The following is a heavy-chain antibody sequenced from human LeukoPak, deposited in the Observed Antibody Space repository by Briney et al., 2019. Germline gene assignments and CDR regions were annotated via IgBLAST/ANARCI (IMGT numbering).Heavy chain of an antibody. CDR3: ARGSGWYRYYFDY. V-gene: IGHV4-34*01. D-gene: IGHD6-19*01. Sequence: SETLSLTCAVYGGSFSGYYWSWIRQPPGKGLEWMGEINHSGSTNYNPSLKSRVTISVDTSKNQFSLKLSSVTAADTAVYYCARGSGWYRYYFDYWGQGTLVTVSS. CDR2: INHSGST. CDR1: GGSFSGYY. J-gene: IGHJ4*02.